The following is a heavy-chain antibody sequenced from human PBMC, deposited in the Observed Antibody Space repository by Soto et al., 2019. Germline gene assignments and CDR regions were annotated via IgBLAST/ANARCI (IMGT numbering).Heavy chain of an antibody. CDR1: GGTFSSYA. CDR2: IIPIFGTA. D-gene: IGHD3-10*01. CDR3: ARGGYYYGSGSYYNSFLPRYGMDA. J-gene: IGHJ6*02. V-gene: IGHV1-69*13. Sequence: SVKVSCKASGGTFSSYAISWVRQAPGQGLEWMGGIIPIFGTANYAQKFQGRVTITADESTSTAYMELSSLRSEDTAVYYCARGGYYYGSGSYYNSFLPRYGMDAWGQGKTVTVS.